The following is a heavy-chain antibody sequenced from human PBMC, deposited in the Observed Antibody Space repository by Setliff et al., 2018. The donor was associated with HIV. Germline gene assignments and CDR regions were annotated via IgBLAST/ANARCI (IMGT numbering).Heavy chain of an antibody. CDR2: ISGSGGST. D-gene: IGHD2-15*01. J-gene: IGHJ4*01. V-gene: IGHV3-23*01. CDR3: AKDGISGGAYPPYYFDY. Sequence: PGGSLRLSCAASGFTFNTYAMSWVRQAPGKGLEWVSVISGSGGSTFYADSVKGRFTISRDNSKNTLYLQMSGLRVEDTAVYYCAKDGISGGAYPPYYFDYWGHGTPVTVSS. CDR1: GFTFNTYA.